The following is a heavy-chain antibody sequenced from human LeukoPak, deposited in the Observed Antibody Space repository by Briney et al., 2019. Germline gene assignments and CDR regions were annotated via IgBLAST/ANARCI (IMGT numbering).Heavy chain of an antibody. D-gene: IGHD3-22*01. V-gene: IGHV3-7*01. CDR1: GFTFSSYW. J-gene: IGHJ4*02. CDR3: ARDGGLNYASGGYFY. CDR2: INQDGSEK. Sequence: GGSLRLSCAASGFTFSSYWMSWVRQAPGKGLEWVANINQDGSEKYYVDSVKGRFTISRDNAKNSLYLQMNSLRAEHTAMYYCARDGGLNYASGGYFYWGQGTLVTVSS.